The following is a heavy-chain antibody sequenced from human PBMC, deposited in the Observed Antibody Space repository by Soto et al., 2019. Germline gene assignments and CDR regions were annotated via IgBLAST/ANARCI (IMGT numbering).Heavy chain of an antibody. CDR1: GRPVSSGGYY. CDR3: VRDRALDSSGHWFDT. CDR2: IYHIGSP. J-gene: IGHJ5*02. D-gene: IGHD6-19*01. Sequence: QVQLQESGPGLVKPSQTLSLTCTVSGRPVSSGGYYWTWIRQHPGRGLEWIGYIYHIGSPSYNPSRENRPTISLDTSKNQHSLNLTSVTAADTAIYYCVRDRALDSSGHWFDTWGQGILVTVSS. V-gene: IGHV4-31*03.